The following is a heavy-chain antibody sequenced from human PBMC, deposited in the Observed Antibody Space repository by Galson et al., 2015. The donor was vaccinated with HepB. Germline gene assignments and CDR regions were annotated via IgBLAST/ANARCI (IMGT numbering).Heavy chain of an antibody. CDR1: GFTFSGSA. CDR2: IRSKANSYAT. Sequence: SLRLSCAASGFTFSGSAMHWVRQASGKGLEWVGRIRSKANSYATAYAASVKGRFTISRDDSKNTAYLQMNSLKTEDTAVYYCHHRSSDSLFDYWGQGTLVTVSS. CDR3: HHRSSDSLFDY. J-gene: IGHJ4*02. V-gene: IGHV3-73*01. D-gene: IGHD1-14*01.